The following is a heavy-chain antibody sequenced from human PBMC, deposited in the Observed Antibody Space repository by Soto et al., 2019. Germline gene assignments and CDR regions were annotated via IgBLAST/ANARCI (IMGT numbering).Heavy chain of an antibody. CDR1: GGSISSSSYY. D-gene: IGHD6-13*01. Sequence: ETLSLTCTVSGGSISSSSYYWGWIRQPPGKGLEWIGSIYYSGSTYYNPSLKSRVTISVDTSKNQFSLKLSSVTAADTAVYYCARHKGIAEAGFYYYYYGMDVWGQRTTVTVSS. V-gene: IGHV4-39*01. CDR3: ARHKGIAEAGFYYYYYGMDV. CDR2: IYYSGST. J-gene: IGHJ6*02.